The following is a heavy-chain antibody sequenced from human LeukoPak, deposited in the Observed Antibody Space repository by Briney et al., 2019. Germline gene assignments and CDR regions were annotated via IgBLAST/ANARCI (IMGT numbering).Heavy chain of an antibody. V-gene: IGHV1-18*01. Sequence: VAPVKVSCKASGYTFTSYGISWVRQAPGQGLEWMGWISAYNGNTNYAQKLQGRATMTTDTSTSTAYMELRSLRSDDTAVYYCARYCSSTSCYTDYWGQGTLVTVSS. D-gene: IGHD2-2*02. J-gene: IGHJ4*02. CDR3: ARYCSSTSCYTDY. CDR1: GYTFTSYG. CDR2: ISAYNGNT.